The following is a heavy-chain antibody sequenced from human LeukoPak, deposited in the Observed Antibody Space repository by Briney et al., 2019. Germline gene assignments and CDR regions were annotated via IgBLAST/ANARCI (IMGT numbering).Heavy chain of an antibody. CDR1: GGSFSGYY. V-gene: IGHV4-34*01. Sequence: SETLSLTCAVYGGSFSGYYWSWIRQPPGKGLEWIGEINHSGSTNYNPSLKSRVTISVDTSKNQFSLKLSSVTAADTAVYYCARLGPIRGYSGPRYFDHWGQGTLVTVSS. CDR2: INHSGST. J-gene: IGHJ4*02. CDR3: ARLGPIRGYSGPRYFDH. D-gene: IGHD5-12*01.